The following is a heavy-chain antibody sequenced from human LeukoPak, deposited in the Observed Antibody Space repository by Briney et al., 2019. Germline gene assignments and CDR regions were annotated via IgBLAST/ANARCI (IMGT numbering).Heavy chain of an antibody. CDR2: IHKSGTIT. CDR1: GFSFSTYS. J-gene: IGHJ4*02. V-gene: IGHV3-48*02. CDR3: AREIHLDY. Sequence: GGSLRLSCAASGFSFSTYSMNWVRQAPGKGLEWVSYIHKSGTITYYRDSVKGRFTISRDNAKNSLYLQMNSLRDEDTAVYYCAREIHLDYWGQGTLVTVSS.